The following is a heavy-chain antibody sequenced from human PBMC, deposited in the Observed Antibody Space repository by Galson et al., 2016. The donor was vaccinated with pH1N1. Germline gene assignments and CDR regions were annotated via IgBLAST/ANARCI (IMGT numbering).Heavy chain of an antibody. CDR3: ARMGVASGGRYYYGMDV. D-gene: IGHD3-10*01. J-gene: IGHJ6*02. CDR2: IDWDDEK. Sequence: PALVKPTQTLKLTCTFSGFSLSTFGVRVSWIRQSPGKALEWLARIDWDDEKFYSPSLKTRLTISKDTSKDQVVLTMTNMEPVDTGTYYCARMGVASGGRYYYGMDVWGQGTTVTVSS. CDR1: GFSLSTFGVR. V-gene: IGHV2-70*04.